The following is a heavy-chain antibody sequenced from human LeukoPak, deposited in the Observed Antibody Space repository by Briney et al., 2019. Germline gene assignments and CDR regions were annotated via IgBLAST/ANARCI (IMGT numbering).Heavy chain of an antibody. V-gene: IGHV3-21*01. Sequence: GGSLRLSCAASGFTFSSYSMSWVRQAPGKGLEWVSSISTSSSYIYYADSVKGRFAISRDNAKNSLYLQMNSLRAEDTAVYYCARGVRQWLLTYYFDYWGQGTLVTVSS. CDR3: ARGVRQWLLTYYFDY. D-gene: IGHD6-19*01. CDR2: ISTSSSYI. CDR1: GFTFSSYS. J-gene: IGHJ4*02.